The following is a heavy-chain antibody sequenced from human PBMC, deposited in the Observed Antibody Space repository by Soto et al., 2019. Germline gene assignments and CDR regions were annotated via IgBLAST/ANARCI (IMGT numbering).Heavy chain of an antibody. CDR2: IYYSGST. Sequence: QVQLQESGPGLVKPSETLSLTCTVSGGSVSSGSYYWSWIRQPPGKGLEWIGYIYYSGSTNYNSSLKSRVTISVDTSKNQFSLKLSSVTAADTAVYYCARDQHDFWSGYSNWFDPWGQGTLVTVSS. CDR1: GGSVSSGSYY. V-gene: IGHV4-61*01. J-gene: IGHJ5*02. D-gene: IGHD3-3*01. CDR3: ARDQHDFWSGYSNWFDP.